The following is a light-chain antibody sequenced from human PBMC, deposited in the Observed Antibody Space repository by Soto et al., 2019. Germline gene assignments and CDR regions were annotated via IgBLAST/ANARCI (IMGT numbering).Light chain of an antibody. CDR2: DVS. Sequence: QSALTQPASVSGSPGQSITISCTGTSSDVGGYNYVSWYQQHPGKAPKVMIYDVSKRHSGVSTRFSGSKSGITASLTISGLQVEDEADYYCSSYRSGSTRVVFGGGTKLTVL. V-gene: IGLV2-14*03. CDR1: SSDVGGYNY. J-gene: IGLJ2*01. CDR3: SSYRSGSTRVV.